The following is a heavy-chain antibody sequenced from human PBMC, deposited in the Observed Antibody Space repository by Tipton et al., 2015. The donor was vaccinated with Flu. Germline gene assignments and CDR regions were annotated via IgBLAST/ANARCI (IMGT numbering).Heavy chain of an antibody. CDR1: GAFISSSGYS. Sequence: GLVKPSETLSLTYTVSGAFISSSGYSWGWLRQPPGKGLEWIGSIYYNGDIYYNPSLKSRVTISVDTSRNQFSLRLSSVTAADTAVYYYARLSYYDVDLKNFYFDYWGQGTLVTVSA. D-gene: IGHD3-10*02. J-gene: IGHJ4*02. CDR3: ARLSYYDVDLKNFYFDY. CDR2: IYYNGDI. V-gene: IGHV4-39*01.